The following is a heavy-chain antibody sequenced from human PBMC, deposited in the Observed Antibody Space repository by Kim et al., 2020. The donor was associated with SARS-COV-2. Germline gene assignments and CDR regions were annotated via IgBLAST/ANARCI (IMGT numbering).Heavy chain of an antibody. V-gene: IGHV4-39*07. J-gene: IGHJ4*02. Sequence: SETLSLTCTVSGGSIRNSRYYWGWIRQPPGNGLEWIGSISYSGSTYYNPSLKSRVTLSVDTSRNQFSLRLSSVTAADTAVYSCAVMGGEFGEYYFDYWGQGTLVTVSS. D-gene: IGHD3-10*01. CDR3: AVMGGEFGEYYFDY. CDR1: GGSIRNSRYY. CDR2: ISYSGST.